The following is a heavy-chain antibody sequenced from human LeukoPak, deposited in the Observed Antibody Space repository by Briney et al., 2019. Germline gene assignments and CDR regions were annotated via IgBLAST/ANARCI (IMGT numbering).Heavy chain of an antibody. Sequence: PGGTLRLSCAASGFTLSNAWMNWVRQPPGKGLEWVSYISSSGSTIYYADSVKGRFTISRDNVKNSLYLQMNSLRAEDTAVYYCAELGITMIGGVWGKGTTVTISS. CDR3: AELGITMIGGV. V-gene: IGHV3-48*04. D-gene: IGHD3-10*02. J-gene: IGHJ6*04. CDR1: GFTLSNAW. CDR2: ISSSGSTI.